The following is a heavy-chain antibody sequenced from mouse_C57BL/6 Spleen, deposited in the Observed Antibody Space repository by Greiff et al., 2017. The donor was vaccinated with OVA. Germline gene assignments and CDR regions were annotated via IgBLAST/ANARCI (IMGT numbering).Heavy chain of an antibody. V-gene: IGHV7-1*01. CDR2: SRNKANDYTT. Sequence: EVKLMESGGGLVQSGRSLRLSCATSGFTFSDFYMEWVRQAPGKGLEWIAASRNKANDYTTEYSASVKGRFIVSRDTSQSILYLQMNALRAEDTAIYYCARDALLPHWYFDVWGTGTTVTVSS. CDR3: ARDALLPHWYFDV. CDR1: GFTFSDFY. J-gene: IGHJ1*03. D-gene: IGHD1-1*01.